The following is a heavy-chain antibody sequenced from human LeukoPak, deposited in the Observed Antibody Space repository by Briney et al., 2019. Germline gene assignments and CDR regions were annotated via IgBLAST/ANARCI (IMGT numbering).Heavy chain of an antibody. V-gene: IGHV4-59*01. D-gene: IGHD3-10*01. Sequence: SETLSLTCTVSGGSISSYYWSWIRQPPGKGLEWIGYIYYSGSTNYNPSLKSRVTISVDTSKNQFSLKLSSVTAADTAVYYCAGEYMVRGPGWFDPWGQGTLVTVSS. CDR3: AGEYMVRGPGWFDP. J-gene: IGHJ5*02. CDR2: IYYSGST. CDR1: GGSISSYY.